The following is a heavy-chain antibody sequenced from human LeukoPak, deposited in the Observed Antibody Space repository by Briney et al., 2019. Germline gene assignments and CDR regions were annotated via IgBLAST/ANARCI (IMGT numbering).Heavy chain of an antibody. Sequence: GGSLRLSCAASGFTVPDNYMNWVRQSSGKGLEWVSVIYGGGDTNYADSVKGRFIISRDNAKNSVYLQMSSLRAEDTGVYYCATTLNIATPGHLWGQGALVTVSS. CDR2: IYGGGDT. CDR1: GFTVPDNY. CDR3: ATTLNIATPGHL. V-gene: IGHV3-53*01. D-gene: IGHD6-13*01. J-gene: IGHJ4*02.